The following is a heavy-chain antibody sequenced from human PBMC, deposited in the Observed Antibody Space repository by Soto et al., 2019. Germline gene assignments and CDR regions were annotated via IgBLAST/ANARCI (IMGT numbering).Heavy chain of an antibody. CDR2: IYYSGST. Sequence: SETLSLTCTVSVGSISSYYWSWIRQPPGKGLEWIGYIYYSGSTNYNPSLKSRVTISVDTSKNQFSLKLSSVTAADTAVYYCARGSNIVVVVAASGYFDYWGQGTLVTVSS. V-gene: IGHV4-59*01. CDR3: ARGSNIVVVVAASGYFDY. J-gene: IGHJ4*02. CDR1: VGSISSYY. D-gene: IGHD2-15*01.